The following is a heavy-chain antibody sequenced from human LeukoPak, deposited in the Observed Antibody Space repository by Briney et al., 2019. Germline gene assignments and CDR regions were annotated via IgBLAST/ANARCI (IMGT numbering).Heavy chain of an antibody. V-gene: IGHV4-30-4*01. CDR2: IYYSGST. CDR3: ASSPKAARRNWFDP. D-gene: IGHD6-6*01. CDR1: GGSISSGDYY. Sequence: SETLSLTCTVSGGSISSGDYYWSWIRQPPGKGLEWIGYIYYSGSTYYNPSLKSRVTISADTSKNQFSLKLSSVTAADTAVYYCASSPKAARRNWFDPWGQGTLVTVSS. J-gene: IGHJ5*02.